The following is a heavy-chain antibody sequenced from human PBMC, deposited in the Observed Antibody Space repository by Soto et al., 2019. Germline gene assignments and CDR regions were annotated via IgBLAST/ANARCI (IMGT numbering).Heavy chain of an antibody. J-gene: IGHJ4*02. CDR3: ARESGDNWDYEAY. CDR1: GGSITSYR. D-gene: IGHD1-7*01. Sequence: QVQLQESGPGLVRPLETLSLTCKVSGGSITSYRWSWIRQSAGKGLEWIGRINTSGNTYYNPSLKSRVTVSIDTSQNQFFLTVTSVTAADSAVYYCARESGDNWDYEAYWGQGTPVTVSS. CDR2: INTSGNT. V-gene: IGHV4-4*07.